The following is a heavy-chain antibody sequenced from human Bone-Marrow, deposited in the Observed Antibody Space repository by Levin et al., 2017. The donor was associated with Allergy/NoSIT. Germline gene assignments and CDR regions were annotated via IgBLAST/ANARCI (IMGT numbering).Heavy chain of an antibody. J-gene: IGHJ4*02. V-gene: IGHV3-11*01. CDR3: ARDIGGFDL. CDR2: ISSGGTIT. D-gene: IGHD1-26*01. Sequence: GESLKISCAASGFSFSAYFMGWVRQAPGKGLEWVSYISSGGTITHYPDSVKGRFTVSRDNARNSLFLQINSLRAEDTAVYYCARDIGGFDLWGPGTRVTVSS. CDR1: GFSFSAYF.